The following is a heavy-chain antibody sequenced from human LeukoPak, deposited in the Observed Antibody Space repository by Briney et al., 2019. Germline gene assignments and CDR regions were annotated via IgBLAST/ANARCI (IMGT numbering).Heavy chain of an antibody. J-gene: IGHJ4*02. CDR2: INPNGGST. Sequence: VASVKVSCKASGYTFTSYYMHWVRQAPGQGLEWMGIINPNGGSTTYAQKFQGRVTMTRDMSTSTVYMELSSLRSEDTAVYYCNYLTYYYGSGSQKTHDYWGQGTLVTVSS. CDR1: GYTFTSYY. D-gene: IGHD3-10*01. V-gene: IGHV1-46*01. CDR3: NYLTYYYGSGSQKTHDY.